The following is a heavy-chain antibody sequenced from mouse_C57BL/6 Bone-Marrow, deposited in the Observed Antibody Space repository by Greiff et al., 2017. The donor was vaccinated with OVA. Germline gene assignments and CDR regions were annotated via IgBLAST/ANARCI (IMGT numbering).Heavy chain of an antibody. CDR1: GYTFTSYW. D-gene: IGHD2-2*01. CDR3: ARGLLWLRLDY. Sequence: VQLQQSGAELVKPGASVKMSCKASGYTFTSYWITWVKQRPGQGLEWIGDIYPGSGSTNYNEKFKSKATLTVDTSSSTAYMQLSSLTSEDSAVYYCARGLLWLRLDYWGQGTTLTVSS. V-gene: IGHV1-55*01. J-gene: IGHJ2*01. CDR2: IYPGSGST.